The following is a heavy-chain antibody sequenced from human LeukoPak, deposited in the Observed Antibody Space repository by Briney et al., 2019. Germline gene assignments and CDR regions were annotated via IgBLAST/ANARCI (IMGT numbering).Heavy chain of an antibody. CDR1: GFTFSSYA. V-gene: IGHV3-23*01. D-gene: IGHD3-22*01. CDR3: ATGRITMIVVVITGYFQH. J-gene: IGHJ1*01. Sequence: RPGGSLRLSCAASGFTFSSYAMSWVRQAPGKGLEWVSAISGSGGSTYYADSVKGRFTISRDNSKNTLYLRMNSLRAEDTAVYYCATGRITMIVVVITGYFQHWGQGTLVTVSS. CDR2: ISGSGGST.